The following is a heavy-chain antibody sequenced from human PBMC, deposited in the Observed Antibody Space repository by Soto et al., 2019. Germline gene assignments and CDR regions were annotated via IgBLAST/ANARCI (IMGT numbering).Heavy chain of an antibody. CDR1: GGSIGGAGYS. J-gene: IGHJ5*02. V-gene: IGHV4-30-2*01. CDR3: ARAEFYSVSVHYHNLMFDH. D-gene: IGHD1-1*01. Sequence: SETLSLTCAVSGGSIGGAGYSWSWIRQPPGGGLDWIGYIYESGTILYNPSLKTRLTISLNWSDKQFSLTLNSVNAADTAVYYCARAEFYSVSVHYHNLMFDHWCQGTHVTVSS. CDR2: IYESGTI.